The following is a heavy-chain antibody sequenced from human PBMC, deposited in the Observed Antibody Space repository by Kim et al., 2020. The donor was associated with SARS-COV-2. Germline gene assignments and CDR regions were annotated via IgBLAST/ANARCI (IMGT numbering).Heavy chain of an antibody. V-gene: IGHV3-11*03. D-gene: IGHD3-10*01. J-gene: IGHJ4*02. Sequence: GGSLRLSCAASGFTFSDYYMSWIRQAPGKGLEWVSYISSSSSYTNYADSVKGRFTISRDNAKNSLYLQMNSLRAEDTAVYYCARLLWFGEPPFDYWGQGTLVTVSS. CDR3: ARLLWFGEPPFDY. CDR1: GFTFSDYY. CDR2: ISSSSSYT.